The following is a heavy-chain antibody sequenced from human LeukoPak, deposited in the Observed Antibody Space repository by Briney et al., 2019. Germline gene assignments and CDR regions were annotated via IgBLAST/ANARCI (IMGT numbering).Heavy chain of an antibody. V-gene: IGHV3-7*01. CDR1: GFTFSSYW. D-gene: IGHD3-9*01. Sequence: PGGSLRLSCAASGFTFSSYWMSWVRQAPGKGLEWVVNIKQDGREKYYVDSVKGRFTISRDNAKNSLYLQMNSLRAEDTAVYHCARVEDYDILTGFDYWGQGTLVTVSS. CDR2: IKQDGREK. J-gene: IGHJ4*02. CDR3: ARVEDYDILTGFDY.